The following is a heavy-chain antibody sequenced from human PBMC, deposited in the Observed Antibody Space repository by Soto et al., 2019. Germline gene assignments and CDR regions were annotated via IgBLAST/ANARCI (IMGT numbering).Heavy chain of an antibody. CDR2: IKQDGSEK. Sequence: EVQLVESGGGLVQPGGSLRLTCAASGFTFTNYWMTWVRQAPGKGLEWVANIKQDGSEKYYVDSVKGRFTISRDNAKISLYLQVNSLRAEDTAVYYCARVRWTTSSWYYLDSWGQGTLVTVSS. CDR1: GFTFTNYW. V-gene: IGHV3-7*01. D-gene: IGHD6-13*01. CDR3: ARVRWTTSSWYYLDS. J-gene: IGHJ4*02.